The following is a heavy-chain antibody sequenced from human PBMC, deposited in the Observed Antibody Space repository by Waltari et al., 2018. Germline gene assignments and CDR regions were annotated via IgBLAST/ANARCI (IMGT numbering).Heavy chain of an antibody. CDR3: ASLTSYSSGWYYFDY. Sequence: QVQLQESGPGLVKPSETLSLTRTVPGGSISSYSWSWIRRPPGKGLEWIGYIYYSGSTNYNPSLKSRVTISVDTSKNQFSLKLSSVTAADTAVYYCASLTSYSSGWYYFDYWGQGTLVTVSS. D-gene: IGHD6-19*01. CDR1: GGSISSYS. J-gene: IGHJ4*02. V-gene: IGHV4-59*08. CDR2: IYYSGST.